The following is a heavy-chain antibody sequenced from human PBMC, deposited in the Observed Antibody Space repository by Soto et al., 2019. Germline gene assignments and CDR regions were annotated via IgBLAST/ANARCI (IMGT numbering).Heavy chain of an antibody. J-gene: IGHJ4*02. D-gene: IGHD1-26*01. V-gene: IGHV1-2*02. CDR2: IGPESGAT. CDR1: GYTFTGHY. Sequence: ASVKVSCKASGYTFTGHYIHWVRQAPEQGPEWMGEIGPESGATRYAQRFQGRVTMTRDMSITTVYMELNNLSPDDTSVYNCGRGRSGQIVVFYWGQGTPVTVS. CDR3: GRGRSGQIVVFY.